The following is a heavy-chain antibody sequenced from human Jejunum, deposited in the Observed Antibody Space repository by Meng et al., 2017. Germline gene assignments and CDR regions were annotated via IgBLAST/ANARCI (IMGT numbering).Heavy chain of an antibody. CDR2: VSHSGWT. Sequence: QMHLQESGPGLVKPSQTLSLTCTVSGASMSSGNYYWTWIRQHPGKGLEWIGEVSHSGWTKYNPSLKSRVTISLETSKNQFSLKMSSVTAADTAVYYCVRGNNYVWGMIPWGQGTLVTVSS. CDR1: GASMSSGNYY. J-gene: IGHJ5*02. V-gene: IGHV4-31*02. CDR3: VRGNNYVWGMIP. D-gene: IGHD3-16*01.